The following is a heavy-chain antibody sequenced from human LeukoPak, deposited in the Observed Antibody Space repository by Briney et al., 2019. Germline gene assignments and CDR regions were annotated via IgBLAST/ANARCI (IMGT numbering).Heavy chain of an antibody. CDR2: IYPGDSDT. J-gene: IGHJ4*02. V-gene: IGHV5-51*01. CDR3: ARHDITMVRGVIITVGLDY. D-gene: IGHD3-10*01. CDR1: GYSFTSYW. Sequence: GESLKISCKGSGYSFTSYWIGWVRQMPGKGLEWMGIIYPGDSDTRYSPSFQGQVTISADKSISTAYLQWSSLKASDTAMYYCARHDITMVRGVIITVGLDYWGQGTLVTVSS.